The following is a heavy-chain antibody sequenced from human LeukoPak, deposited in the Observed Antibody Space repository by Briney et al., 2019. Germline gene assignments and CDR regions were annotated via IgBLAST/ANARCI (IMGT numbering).Heavy chain of an antibody. CDR1: GVSFSGYY. V-gene: IGHV4-34*01. CDR3: ARGPIFKSPYYFDY. J-gene: IGHJ4*02. CDR2: INHSGST. Sequence: PSETLSLTCAVYGVSFSGYYWSWIRQPPGKGLEWIGEINHSGSTNYNPSLKSRVTISVDTSKNQFSLKLSSVTAADTAVYYCARGPIFKSPYYFDYWGQGTLVTVSS. D-gene: IGHD3-3*01.